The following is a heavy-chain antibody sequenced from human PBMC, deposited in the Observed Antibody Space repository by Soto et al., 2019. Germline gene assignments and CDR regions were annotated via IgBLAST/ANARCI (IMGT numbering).Heavy chain of an antibody. Sequence: QVQLQESGPGLVKPSQTLSLTCTVSGGSISSGGYYWSWIRQHPGKGLEWIGYIYYSGSTYYNPSLKSRVTISVDTSKNQFSLKLSSVTAADTAVYYCARSGLLWFGKLTMGGTNWFDPWGQGTLVTVSS. CDR3: ARSGLLWFGKLTMGGTNWFDP. CDR2: IYYSGST. J-gene: IGHJ5*02. D-gene: IGHD3-10*01. V-gene: IGHV4-31*03. CDR1: GGSISSGGYY.